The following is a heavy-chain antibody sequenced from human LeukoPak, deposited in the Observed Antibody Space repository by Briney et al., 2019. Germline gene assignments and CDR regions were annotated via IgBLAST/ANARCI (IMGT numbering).Heavy chain of an antibody. CDR3: ARGVVGFYRELDY. D-gene: IGHD4-11*01. Sequence: SETLSLTCAVYGGSFSGYYWSWIRQPPGKGLEWIGEINHSGSTNYNPSLKSRVTISVDTSKNQFSLKLSSVTAADTAVYYCARGVVGFYRELDYWGQGTLVTVSS. CDR2: INHSGST. V-gene: IGHV4-34*01. J-gene: IGHJ4*02. CDR1: GGSFSGYY.